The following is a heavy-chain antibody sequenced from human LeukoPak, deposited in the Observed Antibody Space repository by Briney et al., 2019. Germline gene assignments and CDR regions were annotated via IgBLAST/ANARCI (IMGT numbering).Heavy chain of an antibody. V-gene: IGHV3-30*02. CDR3: AKDSGRFGYSSSWYYFDY. CDR2: IRYDGSNK. CDR1: GFTFSSYG. D-gene: IGHD6-13*01. Sequence: GGSLRLSCAASGFTFSSYGMHWVRQAPGKGLEWVAFIRYDGSNKKYSDSVKGRFTVSRDTSKNTLYLQMNSLRAEDTAVYYCAKDSGRFGYSSSWYYFDYWGQGTLVTVSS. J-gene: IGHJ4*02.